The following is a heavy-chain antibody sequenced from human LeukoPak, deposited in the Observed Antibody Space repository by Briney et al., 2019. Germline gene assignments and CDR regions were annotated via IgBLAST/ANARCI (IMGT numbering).Heavy chain of an antibody. CDR1: GFTFSSYA. D-gene: IGHD5-24*01. V-gene: IGHV3-64*01. CDR3: ARGRDGYNSDY. Sequence: PRGSLRLSCAASGFTFSSYAMHWVRQAPGKGLEYVSAISSNGGSTYYANSVKGRFTISRDNSKSTLYLQMGSLRAEDMAVYYCARGRDGYNSDYWGQGTLVTVSS. CDR2: ISSNGGST. J-gene: IGHJ4*02.